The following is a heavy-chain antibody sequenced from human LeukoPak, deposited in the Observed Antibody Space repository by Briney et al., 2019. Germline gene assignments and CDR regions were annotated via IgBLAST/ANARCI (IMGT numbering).Heavy chain of an antibody. V-gene: IGHV4-59*02. Sequence: SETLSLTCAVSGASVSDKYWSWLRQPPGKGLEWIGYVHSTGRTSYNPSLKSRVTMSVDTFNNQVSLKLTSVTSADAAVYYCARIASGATTWGQGTLVTVSS. CDR1: GASVSDKY. CDR2: VHSTGRT. D-gene: IGHD1-1*01. CDR3: ARIASGATT. J-gene: IGHJ4*02.